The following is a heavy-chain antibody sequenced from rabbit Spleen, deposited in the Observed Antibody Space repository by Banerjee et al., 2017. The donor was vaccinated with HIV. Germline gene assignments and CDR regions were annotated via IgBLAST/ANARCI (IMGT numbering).Heavy chain of an antibody. CDR3: ARDGYSRGWGIVLYYFNL. D-gene: IGHD4-1*01. V-gene: IGHV1S45*01. Sequence: QEQLEESGGDLVKPGASLTLTCTASGFSFSNNYVMCWVRQAPGKGLEWIACISAGSGDNTYYASWAKGRFTISKTSSTTVTLQMTSLTAADTAAYVCARDGYSRGWGIVLYYFNLWGQGTLVTVS. CDR2: ISAGSGDNT. CDR1: GFSFSNNYV. J-gene: IGHJ4*01.